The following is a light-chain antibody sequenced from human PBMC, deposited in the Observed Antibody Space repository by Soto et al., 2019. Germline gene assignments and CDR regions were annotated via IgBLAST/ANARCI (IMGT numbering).Light chain of an antibody. J-gene: IGLJ2*01. CDR2: EVS. V-gene: IGLV2-23*02. CDR3: CSYAGSSFVV. CDR1: SSDVGSYNL. Sequence: QSALTQPASVSGSPGQSITISCTGTSSDVGSYNLVSWYQQHPGKAPKVMIYEVSKRPSGVSNRFSGSKSGNTASLTISGLQAEDEADYYCCSYAGSSFVVFGGGTQLTVL.